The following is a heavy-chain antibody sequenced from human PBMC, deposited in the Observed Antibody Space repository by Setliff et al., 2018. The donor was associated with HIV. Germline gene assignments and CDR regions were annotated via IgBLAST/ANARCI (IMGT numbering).Heavy chain of an antibody. V-gene: IGHV4-39*01. CDR1: GDSISSSSYY. Sequence: PSETLSLTCSVSGDSISSSSYYWGWIRQPPGKGLEWIGSIYYSGSTYYTPSLNSRVTISVDPSKNQFSLKLSSVTAADTAVYYCASLPPLYDSSGYYFDYWGQGTLVTVSS. CDR3: ASLPPLYDSSGYYFDY. CDR2: IYYSGST. J-gene: IGHJ4*02. D-gene: IGHD3-22*01.